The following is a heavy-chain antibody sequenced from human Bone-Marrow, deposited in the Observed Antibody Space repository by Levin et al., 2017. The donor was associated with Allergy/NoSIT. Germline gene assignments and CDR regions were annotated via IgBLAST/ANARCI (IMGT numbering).Heavy chain of an antibody. V-gene: IGHV4-59*01. J-gene: IGHJ4*02. CDR3: ARIWSGSHEDS. D-gene: IGHD1-26*01. CDR1: GGSISPYY. CDR2: IYYSGNT. Sequence: SETLSLTCTVSGGSISPYYWSWIRQPPGKGLEWIGYIYYSGNTNYNPSLRSRVSISVDTSKNQFSLKLSSVTAADTAMYYCARIWSGSHEDSWGQGTLVTVSS.